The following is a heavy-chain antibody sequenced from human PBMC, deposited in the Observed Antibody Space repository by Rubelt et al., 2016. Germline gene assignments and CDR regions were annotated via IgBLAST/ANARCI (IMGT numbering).Heavy chain of an antibody. CDR1: GFTFSSYS. Sequence: VESGGGLVQPGGSLRLSCAASGFTFSSYSMTWVRQAPGKGLEWVAFIRYDGSNKYYADSVKGRFTISRDNSKNTLFLQMNSLRAEDTAVYYCAKDQSVYDDYGHFDYWGQGTLVTVSS. D-gene: IGHD4-17*01. CDR2: IRYDGSNK. J-gene: IGHJ4*02. CDR3: AKDQSVYDDYGHFDY. V-gene: IGHV3-30*02.